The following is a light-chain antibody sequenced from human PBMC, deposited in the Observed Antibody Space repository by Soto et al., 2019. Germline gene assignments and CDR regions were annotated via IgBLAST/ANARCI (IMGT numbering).Light chain of an antibody. Sequence: QSVLTQAPAVSGSPGQSVTISGPGTSIDVGTYNRVSWYQQAPGTAPKVIIYEVTNRPSGVPDRFSGSKSGNTASLTISGLQAEDEADYYCTSYTSSSPYVFGTGTKVTGL. CDR2: EVT. CDR1: SIDVGTYNR. CDR3: TSYTSSSPYV. V-gene: IGLV2-18*02. J-gene: IGLJ1*01.